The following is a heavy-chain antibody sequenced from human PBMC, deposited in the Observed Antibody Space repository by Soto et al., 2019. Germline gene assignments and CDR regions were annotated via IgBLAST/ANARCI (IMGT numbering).Heavy chain of an antibody. Sequence: EVQLVESGGGLVKPGGSLRLSCAASGFIFSNAWMSWVRQAPGKGLEWVGRIKSKTDGGTTDYAEPLKGRFTISRDDSKNTLYLQMNSLKTEDTAVYYCTTGGRLGYCSGDSCSMELDPWGQGTLVTVSS. CDR1: GFIFSNAW. V-gene: IGHV3-15*01. CDR3: TTGGRLGYCSGDSCSMELDP. CDR2: IKSKTDGGTT. J-gene: IGHJ5*02. D-gene: IGHD2-15*01.